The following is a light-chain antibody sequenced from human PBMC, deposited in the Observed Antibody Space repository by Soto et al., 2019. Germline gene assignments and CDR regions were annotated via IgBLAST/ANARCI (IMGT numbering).Light chain of an antibody. CDR3: QHYSNWPPT. CDR2: YAS. Sequence: EIVLTQSPGTLSLSPGERVTLSCRASQTVHSNLAWYQQRPGQAPSLLISYASTRATGIPARFSGSGSGTEFTLTISSLQSEDSGVYYCQHYSNWPPTFGPGTKVEIK. V-gene: IGKV3-15*01. J-gene: IGKJ3*01. CDR1: QTVHSN.